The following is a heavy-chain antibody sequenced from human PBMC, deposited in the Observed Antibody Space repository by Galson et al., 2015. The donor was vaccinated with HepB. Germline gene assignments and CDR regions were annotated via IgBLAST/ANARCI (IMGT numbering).Heavy chain of an antibody. V-gene: IGHV1-3*01. D-gene: IGHD1-7*01. J-gene: IGHJ5*02. CDR2: INAGNGNT. CDR1: GYTFTSYA. Sequence: SVKVSCKASGYTFTSYAMHWVRQAPGQRLEWMGWINAGNGNTKYSQKFQGRVTITRDTSASTAYMELSSLRSEDTAVYYCARDDNWNYPRGFFDPWGQGTLVTVPS. CDR3: ARDDNWNYPRGFFDP.